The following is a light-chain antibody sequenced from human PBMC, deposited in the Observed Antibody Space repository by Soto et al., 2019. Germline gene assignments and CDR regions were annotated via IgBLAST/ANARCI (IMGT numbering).Light chain of an antibody. CDR3: QQYGSSPIT. CDR1: QSVSSNY. CDR2: GAS. J-gene: IGKJ5*01. V-gene: IGKV3-20*01. Sequence: EIVLTQSPGTLSLSPGARATLSCRASQSVSSNYLAWYQQKPGQAPKLLIYGASSGATGIPDRFSGSGSGTDLTITISRLEPEDCEVYYCQQYGSSPITFGQGTRLEIK.